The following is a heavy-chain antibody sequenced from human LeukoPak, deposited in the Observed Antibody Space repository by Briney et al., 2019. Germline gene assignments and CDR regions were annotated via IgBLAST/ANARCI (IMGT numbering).Heavy chain of an antibody. CDR3: ARTSIMITFGGVLYNWFDP. CDR2: IYYSGST. J-gene: IGHJ5*02. D-gene: IGHD3-16*01. CDR1: GYSISSGYY. Sequence: SETLSLTCTVSGYSISSGYYWGWIRQPPGKGLEWIGYIYYSGSTNYNPSLKSRVTISVDTSKNQFSLKLSSVTAADTAVYYCARTSIMITFGGVLYNWFDPWGQGTLVTVSS. V-gene: IGHV4-61*01.